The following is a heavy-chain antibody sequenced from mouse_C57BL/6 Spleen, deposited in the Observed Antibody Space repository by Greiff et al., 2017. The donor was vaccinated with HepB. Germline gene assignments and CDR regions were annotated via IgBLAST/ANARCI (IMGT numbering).Heavy chain of an antibody. V-gene: IGHV5-15*01. CDR3: ASYSSGFAY. CDR2: ISNLAYSI. J-gene: IGHJ3*01. D-gene: IGHD3-2*02. Sequence: EVHLVESGGGLVQPGGSLKLSCAASGFTFSDYGMAWVRQAPRKGPEWVAFISNLAYSIYYADTVTGRFTISRENAKNTLYLEMSSLRSEDTAMYYCASYSSGFAYWGQGTLVTVSA. CDR1: GFTFSDYG.